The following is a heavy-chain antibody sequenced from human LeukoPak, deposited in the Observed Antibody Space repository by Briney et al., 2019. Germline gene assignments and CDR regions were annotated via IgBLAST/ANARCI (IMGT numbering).Heavy chain of an antibody. CDR3: ASPPPRDSSGYYWFDY. CDR1: GFTFSSYS. Sequence: PGGSLRLSCAASGFTFSSYSMNWVRQAPGKGLEWVSSISSSSYIHYADSVKGRFTISRDNAKNSLYLQMNSLRAEDTAVYYCASPPPRDSSGYYWFDYWGQGTLVTVSS. V-gene: IGHV3-21*01. CDR2: ISSSSYI. J-gene: IGHJ4*02. D-gene: IGHD3-22*01.